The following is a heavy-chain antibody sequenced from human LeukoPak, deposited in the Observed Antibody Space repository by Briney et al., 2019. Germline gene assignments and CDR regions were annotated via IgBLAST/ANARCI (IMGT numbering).Heavy chain of an antibody. V-gene: IGHV5-51*01. CDR2: IYPGDSDT. CDR1: GYNFTNYW. CDR3: ARSLEADTAMVSNWFDP. D-gene: IGHD5-18*01. Sequence: GESLKISCKGSGYNFTNYWLGWVRQMPGKGLDWMGIIYPGDSDTTYSPSFRGQVTVSADKSISTAYLQWSSLKASDTAMYYCARSLEADTAMVSNWFDPWGQGTLVTVSS. J-gene: IGHJ5*02.